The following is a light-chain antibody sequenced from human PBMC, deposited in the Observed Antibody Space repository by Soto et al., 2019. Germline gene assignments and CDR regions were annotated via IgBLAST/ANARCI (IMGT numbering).Light chain of an antibody. J-gene: IGKJ2*01. Sequence: EIVLTQSPGTLSLSPGERATLSCRASQSIRNSLAWYQQRPGQSPILLIYAASSRATGVPDRFSGGGSATDFTLTVSRLEPEDFAVYYCQQYGGSPRTFGQGTTLEIK. CDR2: AAS. CDR3: QQYGGSPRT. V-gene: IGKV3-20*01. CDR1: QSIRNS.